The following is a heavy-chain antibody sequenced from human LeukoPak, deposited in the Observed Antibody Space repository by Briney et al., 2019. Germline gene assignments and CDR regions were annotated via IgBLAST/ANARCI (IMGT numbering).Heavy chain of an antibody. J-gene: IGHJ5*02. V-gene: IGHV4-31*03. D-gene: IGHD3-16*01. CDR3: ARKTQIGGGRDWFDP. CDR1: GGSISSGGYY. Sequence: SQTLSLTCTVSGGSISSGGYYWSWIRQHPGKGLEWIGYIYYSGSTYYNPSLKSRVTISVDTSKNQFSLKLSSVTAADTAVYYCARKTQIGGGRDWFDPRGQGTLVTVSS. CDR2: IYYSGST.